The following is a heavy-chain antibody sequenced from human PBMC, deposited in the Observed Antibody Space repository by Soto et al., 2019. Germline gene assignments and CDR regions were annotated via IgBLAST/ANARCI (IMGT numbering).Heavy chain of an antibody. Sequence: SETLSLTCTVSGGSSSSYYWSWIRQSPGKGLEWIGYIFYSGNTNYNPSLNSRVTLSVDTSKNQFSLKLTSVTAADTAVYYCARHAPGGPFDSWGQGTLVTVSS. V-gene: IGHV4-59*08. CDR1: GGSSSSYY. CDR3: ARHAPGGPFDS. CDR2: IFYSGNT. J-gene: IGHJ4*02.